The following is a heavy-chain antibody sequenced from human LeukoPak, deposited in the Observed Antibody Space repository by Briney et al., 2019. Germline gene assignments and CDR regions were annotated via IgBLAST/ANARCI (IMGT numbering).Heavy chain of an antibody. J-gene: IGHJ4*02. CDR3: ARRLRYFDWLLS. CDR2: IYYSGST. CDR1: GGSISSYY. D-gene: IGHD3-9*01. V-gene: IGHV4-59*08. Sequence: PSETLSLTCTVSGGSISSYYWSWIRQPPGKGLEWIGYIYYSGSTNYNPSLKSRVTISVDTSKNQFSLKLSSVTAADTAVYYCARRLRYFDWLLSWGQGTLVTVSS.